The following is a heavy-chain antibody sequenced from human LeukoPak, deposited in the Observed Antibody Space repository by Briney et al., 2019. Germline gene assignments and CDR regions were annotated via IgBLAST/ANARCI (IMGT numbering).Heavy chain of an antibody. CDR1: GGSISSYY. CDR2: IYYSGST. Sequence: SETLSLTCTVSGGSISSYYWNWIRQPPGKGLEWIGFIYYSGSTNYNPSLKSRVTISVDTSKNQFSLKLSSLTAADTAVYYCARHVGTYFDYWGQGILVTVSS. D-gene: IGHD3-10*01. CDR3: ARHVGTYFDY. J-gene: IGHJ4*02. V-gene: IGHV4-59*08.